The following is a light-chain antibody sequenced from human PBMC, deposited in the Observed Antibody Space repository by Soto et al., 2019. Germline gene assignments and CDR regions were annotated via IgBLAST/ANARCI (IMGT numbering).Light chain of an antibody. J-gene: IGLJ3*02. Sequence: QAVLTQPPSASGTPGQRVTISCSGSSSNIGSNYVYWYQQLPGTAPKLLIYRNNQRPSGVPDRFSGSNSGPSASLAISGLRSGDEADYYCAAWDDSLSGVFGGGTKVTVL. CDR1: SSNIGSNY. CDR3: AAWDDSLSGV. V-gene: IGLV1-47*01. CDR2: RNN.